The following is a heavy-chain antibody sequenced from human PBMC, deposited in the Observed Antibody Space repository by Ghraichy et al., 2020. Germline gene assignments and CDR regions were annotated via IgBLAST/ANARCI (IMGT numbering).Heavy chain of an antibody. Sequence: GESLNISCAASGFTFSSYSMNWVRQAPGKGLEWVSYISSSSSTIYYADSVKGRFTISRDNAKNSLYLQMNSLRDEDTAVYYCAREPVYYDFWTWEGMDVWGQGTTVTVSS. CDR3: AREPVYYDFWTWEGMDV. J-gene: IGHJ6*02. CDR1: GFTFSSYS. CDR2: ISSSSSTI. V-gene: IGHV3-48*02. D-gene: IGHD3-3*01.